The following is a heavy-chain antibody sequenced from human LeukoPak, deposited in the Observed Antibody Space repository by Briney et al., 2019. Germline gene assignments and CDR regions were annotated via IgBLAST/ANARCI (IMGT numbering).Heavy chain of an antibody. D-gene: IGHD2-15*01. J-gene: IGHJ4*02. CDR1: GYTFTGYY. CDR2: INPNSGGT. CDR3: ARDEGDCSGGSCYFGSFDY. V-gene: IGHV1-2*02. Sequence: ASVKVSCKASGYTFTGYYMHWVRQAPGQGLEWMGWINPNSGGTNYAQKFQGRVTMTRDTSTSTAYMELSRLRSDDTAVYYCARDEGDCSGGSCYFGSFDYWGQGTLVTVSS.